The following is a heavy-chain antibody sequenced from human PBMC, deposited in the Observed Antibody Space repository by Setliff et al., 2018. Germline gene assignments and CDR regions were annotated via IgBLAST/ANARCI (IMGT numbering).Heavy chain of an antibody. CDR2: ISYSGST. V-gene: IGHV4-59*06. J-gene: IGHJ4*02. CDR3: ARDLSGPTSTLFDY. CDR1: GGSISSYY. D-gene: IGHD6-25*01. Sequence: PSETLSLTCTVSGGSISSYYWSWIRQPAGKGLEWIGYISYSGSTYYNPSLKSRVTISVDTSKNQFSLKLSSVTAADTAVYYCARDLSGPTSTLFDYWGQGTLVTVSS.